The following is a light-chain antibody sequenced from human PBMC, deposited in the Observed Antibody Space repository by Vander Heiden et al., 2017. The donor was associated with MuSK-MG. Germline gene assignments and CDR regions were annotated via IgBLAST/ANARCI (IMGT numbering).Light chain of an antibody. CDR3: QQYGSSPPIT. CDR1: QSVSSSY. J-gene: IGKJ5*01. CDR2: GAS. Sequence: EMVLTQSPCTLSLSPGERATLSCRASQSVSSSYLAWYQQKPGQAPRLLIYGASSRATGIPDRFSGSGSGTDFTLTISRLEPEDFAVYYCQQYGSSPPITFGQGTRLEIK. V-gene: IGKV3-20*01.